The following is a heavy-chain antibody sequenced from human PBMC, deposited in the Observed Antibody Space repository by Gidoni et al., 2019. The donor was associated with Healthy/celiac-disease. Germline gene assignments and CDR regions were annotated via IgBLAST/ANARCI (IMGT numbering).Heavy chain of an antibody. J-gene: IGHJ4*02. CDR2: ISAYNGNT. CDR3: ARVAVRPYSSSWYY. Sequence: VQLVQSGAEVKKPGSSVKVACKASGYTFTSFCISWVRQASGQGLEGMGWISAYNGNTNYAQKRQGRVTMTTDTSTSTAYMELRSLRADDTDVYYCARVAVRPYSSSWYYWGQGTLVTVSS. CDR1: GYTFTSFC. V-gene: IGHV1-18*01. D-gene: IGHD6-13*01.